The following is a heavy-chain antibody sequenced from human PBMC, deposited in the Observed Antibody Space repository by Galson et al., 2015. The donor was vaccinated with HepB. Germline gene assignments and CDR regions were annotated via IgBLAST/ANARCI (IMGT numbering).Heavy chain of an antibody. Sequence: SLRLSCAASGFSFSSFWMSWICQAPGKGLEWVANIKQDGSERHYVDSVKGRFTISRDNAKKSLYLQMNSLRAEDTAVYYCANSGDYSDFNNWGQGTLVTVSS. D-gene: IGHD1-26*01. CDR2: IKQDGSER. CDR1: GFSFSSFW. J-gene: IGHJ4*02. CDR3: ANSGDYSDFNN. V-gene: IGHV3-7*01.